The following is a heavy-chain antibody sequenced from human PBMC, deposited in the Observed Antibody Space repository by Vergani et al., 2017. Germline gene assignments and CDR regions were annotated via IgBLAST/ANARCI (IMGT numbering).Heavy chain of an antibody. D-gene: IGHD2-15*01. Sequence: QVQLVQSGAEVKKPGSSVKVSCKASGGTFSSYAISWVRQAPGQGLEWMGGIIPIFGTANYAQKFQGRVTITADESTNTAYMELSSLRSEDTAVYYCARDRDYCTSGGSCYSRLAFDIWGQGTMVTVSS. CDR3: ARDRDYCTSGGSCYSRLAFDI. CDR2: IIPIFGTA. V-gene: IGHV1-69*01. J-gene: IGHJ3*02. CDR1: GGTFSSYA.